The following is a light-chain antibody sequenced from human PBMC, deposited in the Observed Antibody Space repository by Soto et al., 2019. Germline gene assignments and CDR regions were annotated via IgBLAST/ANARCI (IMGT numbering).Light chain of an antibody. J-gene: IGLJ2*01. CDR3: SSYAGSDNVV. V-gene: IGLV2-8*01. CDR1: SSDVGGYNY. CDR2: AVS. Sequence: QSVLTQPPSASGSPGQSVTISCTGTSSDVGGYNYVSWYQQHPGKAPKLVIYAVSARPSGVPDRFSGSKSGNTASLTVSGLQAEDEADYYCSSYAGSDNVVFGGGTNLTVL.